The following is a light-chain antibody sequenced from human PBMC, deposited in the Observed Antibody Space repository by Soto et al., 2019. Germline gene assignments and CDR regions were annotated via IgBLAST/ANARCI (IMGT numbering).Light chain of an antibody. J-gene: IGLJ2*01. CDR3: QSYDSSLGL. CDR1: SSNIGAGYD. CDR2: GNS. Sequence: QSVLTQPPSVSGAPGQRVTISCTGSSSNIGAGYDVHWYQQLPGTAPKLLIYGNSNRPSGVTDRFSGSKSGTSASLAITGLQAEDEADYYCQSYDSSLGLFGGGTKLTVL. V-gene: IGLV1-40*01.